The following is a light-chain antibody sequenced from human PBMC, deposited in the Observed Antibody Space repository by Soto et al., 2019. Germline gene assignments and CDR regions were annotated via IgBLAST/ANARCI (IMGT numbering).Light chain of an antibody. V-gene: IGKV1-39*01. CDR2: AAS. CDR1: QSISSY. CDR3: QQSYRTLYT. Sequence: DIQMTQSPSSLSASVGDRVTITCRASQSISSYLNWYQQKPGKAPKLLIYAASSLQSGVPSRFSGSGPGTEFTLTISSLQPEDFAIYYCQQSYRTLYTFGQGTKLEIK. J-gene: IGKJ2*01.